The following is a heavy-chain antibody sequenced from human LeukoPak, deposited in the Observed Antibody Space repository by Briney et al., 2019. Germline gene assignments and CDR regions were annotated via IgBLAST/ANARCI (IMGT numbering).Heavy chain of an antibody. V-gene: IGHV3-33*01. D-gene: IGHD1-26*01. Sequence: GGSLRLSCAASGFTFSTYGMHWVRQAPGKRLEWVAVTWYDGSYKYYGDSVKGRFTISRDNSKNTLYLQMASLRAEDTAVYYCARDLGNHYYPDAFDIWGQGTMVTVSS. CDR3: ARDLGNHYYPDAFDI. CDR2: TWYDGSYK. CDR1: GFTFSTYG. J-gene: IGHJ3*02.